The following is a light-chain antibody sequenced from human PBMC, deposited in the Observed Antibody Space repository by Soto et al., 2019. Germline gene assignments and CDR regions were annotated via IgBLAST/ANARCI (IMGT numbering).Light chain of an antibody. J-gene: IGLJ1*01. V-gene: IGLV2-23*01. CDR3: CSYAGSSTYV. CDR1: SSDVGSYNP. Sequence: QSALTQPASVSGSPGQSITISCTGTSSDVGSYNPVSWYQQHPGKAPKLMTYEGSERPSGVSNRFSGSKSGNTASLTISGLQAEDEADYYCCSYAGSSTYVFGTGTKVTVL. CDR2: EGS.